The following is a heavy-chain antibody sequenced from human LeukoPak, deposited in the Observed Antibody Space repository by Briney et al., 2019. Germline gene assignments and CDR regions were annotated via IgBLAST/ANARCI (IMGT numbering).Heavy chain of an antibody. CDR3: ARDLPFGVVTSGIRMDV. V-gene: IGHV1-18*04. J-gene: IGHJ6*04. CDR2: ISAYNGNT. Sequence: ASVKVSCKASGYTFTGYYLHWVRQAPGQGLEWMGWISAYNGNTNYAQKLQGRVTMTTDTSTSTAYMELRSLRSDDTAVYYCARDLPFGVVTSGIRMDVWGKGTTVTVSS. CDR1: GYTFTGYY. D-gene: IGHD3-3*01.